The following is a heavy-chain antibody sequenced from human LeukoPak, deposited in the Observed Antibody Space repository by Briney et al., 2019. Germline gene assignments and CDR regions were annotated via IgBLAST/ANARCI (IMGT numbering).Heavy chain of an antibody. J-gene: IGHJ6*03. D-gene: IGHD6-13*01. V-gene: IGHV3-48*01. Sequence: PGGSLRLSCAASGFTFSSYSMNWVRQAPGKGLEWVSYISSSSSTIYYADSVKGRFTISRDNAKNSLYLQMNSLRAEDTAVYYCAREDDSSQDLDYYYYMDVWGKGTTVTVSS. CDR2: ISSSSSTI. CDR3: AREDDSSQDLDYYYYMDV. CDR1: GFTFSSYS.